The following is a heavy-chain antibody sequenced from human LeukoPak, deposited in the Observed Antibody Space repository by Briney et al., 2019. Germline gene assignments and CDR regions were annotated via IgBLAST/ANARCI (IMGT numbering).Heavy chain of an antibody. D-gene: IGHD3-10*01. CDR2: IWYDGSNK. J-gene: IGHJ4*02. Sequence: HPGGSLRLSCAASGFTFSSYSMHWVRQAPGKGLEWVAVIWYDGSNKYYADSVKGRFTISRDNSKNTLYLQMDSLRAEDTAVYYCAKDQITMVRGVPVYYFDYWGQGTLVTVSS. CDR1: GFTFSSYS. V-gene: IGHV3-33*06. CDR3: AKDQITMVRGVPVYYFDY.